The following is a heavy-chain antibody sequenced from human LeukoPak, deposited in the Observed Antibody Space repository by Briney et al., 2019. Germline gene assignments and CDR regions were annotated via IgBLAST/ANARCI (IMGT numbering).Heavy chain of an antibody. Sequence: GGSLRLSCAASGFTFANAWMSWVRQAPGKGLEWVSAISGSGGSTYYADSVKGRFTISRDNSKNTLYLQMNSLRAEDTAVYYCAKGGYCSGGSCLPPDYWGQGTLVTVSS. J-gene: IGHJ4*02. D-gene: IGHD2-15*01. V-gene: IGHV3-23*01. CDR1: GFTFANAW. CDR2: ISGSGGST. CDR3: AKGGYCSGGSCLPPDY.